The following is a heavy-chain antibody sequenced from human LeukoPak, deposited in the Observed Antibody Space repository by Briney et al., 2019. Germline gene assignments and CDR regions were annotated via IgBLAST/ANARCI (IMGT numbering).Heavy chain of an antibody. V-gene: IGHV4-34*01. CDR1: GGSFSGYY. J-gene: IGHJ4*02. Sequence: PSETLSLTCAVYGGSFSGYYWSWIRQPPGKGLEWIGEINHSGSTNYNPSLKSRVTISVDTSKNQFSLKLSSVAAADTAVYYCARCCLQRDGDNGGGDYWGQGTLVTVSS. D-gene: IGHD4-17*01. CDR2: INHSGST. CDR3: ARCCLQRDGDNGGGDY.